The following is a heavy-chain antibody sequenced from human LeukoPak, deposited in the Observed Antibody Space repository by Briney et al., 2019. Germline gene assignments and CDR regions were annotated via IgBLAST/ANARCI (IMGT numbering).Heavy chain of an antibody. CDR3: AKDYCSGGSCYSIDNWFDP. V-gene: IGHV3-30*18. CDR1: GFTFSSYG. Sequence: GGSLRLSCVASGFTFSSYGMHGVRQAPGKGLEWVAFISSDGSDKYYVNSVKGRFTISRDNSKNTLSLQMNSLRAEDTAVYYCAKDYCSGGSCYSIDNWFDPWGQGTLVTVSS. J-gene: IGHJ5*02. CDR2: ISSDGSDK. D-gene: IGHD2-15*01.